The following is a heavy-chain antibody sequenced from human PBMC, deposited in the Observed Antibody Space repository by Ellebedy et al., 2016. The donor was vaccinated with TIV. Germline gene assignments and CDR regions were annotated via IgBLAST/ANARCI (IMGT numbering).Heavy chain of an antibody. CDR2: INPNGGNT. CDR3: ARALRFLEWLRNDAAMDV. Sequence: ASVKVSCKASGYTFTSYYMHWVRQAPGQGLEWLGIINPNGGNTTYAQKLQGRVTMTRDTSTSTVYMELRSLRSEDTAVYYCARALRFLEWLRNDAAMDVWGQGTTVTVSS. CDR1: GYTFTSYY. D-gene: IGHD3-3*01. J-gene: IGHJ6*02. V-gene: IGHV1-46*04.